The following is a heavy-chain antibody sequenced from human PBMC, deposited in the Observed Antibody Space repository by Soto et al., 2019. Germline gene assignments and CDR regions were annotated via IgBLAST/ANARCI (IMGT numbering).Heavy chain of an antibody. Sequence: EVQLVESGGGLVQPGGSLRLSCAASGFTVSSNYMSWVRQAPGKGLEWVSVIYSGGSTYYADSVKGRFTISRDNSKNTMYLQMNSQRAEDTAVYYWARGGVLLWFGELSWFDPWGQGTLVTVSS. J-gene: IGHJ5*02. V-gene: IGHV3-66*01. CDR1: GFTVSSNY. D-gene: IGHD3-10*01. CDR3: ARGGVLLWFGELSWFDP. CDR2: IYSGGST.